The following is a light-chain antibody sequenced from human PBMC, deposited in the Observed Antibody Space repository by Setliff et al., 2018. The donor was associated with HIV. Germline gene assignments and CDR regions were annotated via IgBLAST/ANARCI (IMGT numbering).Light chain of an antibody. J-gene: IGLJ1*01. CDR2: DVT. CDR3: SSFAGRLHV. V-gene: IGLV2-11*01. Sequence: QPRSVSGSPGQSVTIPCTGTSSDVGSYNYVTWYQQHPGKVPKLMIYDVTRRPSGVPDRFSGSRSGNTASLTISGLQAEDEADYYCSSFAGRLHVFGTGTKVT. CDR1: SSDVGSYNY.